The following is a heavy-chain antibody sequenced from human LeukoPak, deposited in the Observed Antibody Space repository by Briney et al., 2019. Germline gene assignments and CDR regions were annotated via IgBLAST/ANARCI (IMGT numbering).Heavy chain of an antibody. CDR1: GGSISSSNW. V-gene: IGHV4-4*02. CDR2: IYHSGST. CDR3: ARHAPSGGATTLPDY. J-gene: IGHJ4*02. D-gene: IGHD1-26*01. Sequence: SETLSLTCAVSGGSISSSNWWSWVRQPPGKGLEWIGEIYHSGSTNNNPPLKSRVTISVDKSKNQFSLKLSSVTAADTAVYYCARHAPSGGATTLPDYWGQGTLVTVSS.